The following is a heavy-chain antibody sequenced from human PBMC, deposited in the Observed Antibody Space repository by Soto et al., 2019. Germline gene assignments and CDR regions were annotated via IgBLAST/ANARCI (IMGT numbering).Heavy chain of an antibody. CDR1: GFTFSTYW. D-gene: IGHD2-2*01. CDR2: IKEDGSEE. J-gene: IGHJ4*02. CDR3: ATAISSPFSNFDY. Sequence: VQLVQSGGDLVQPGGSLRLSCVASGFTFSTYWMTWVRQAPGMGMEWVAGIKEDGSEEVYVDSVKGRFSISRDNAKTSLYLQLNSLRAEDTAGYYCATAISSPFSNFDYWGQGSLVTVSS. V-gene: IGHV3-7*01.